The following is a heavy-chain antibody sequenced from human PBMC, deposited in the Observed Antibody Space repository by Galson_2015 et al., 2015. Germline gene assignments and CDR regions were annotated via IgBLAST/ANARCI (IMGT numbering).Heavy chain of an antibody. J-gene: IGHJ4*02. CDR3: ARRASNSSPMDD. D-gene: IGHD2-21*01. CDR1: GGFISSSY. V-gene: IGHV4-59*07. CDR2: MYSSGST. Sequence: SDPLSLTCPVSGGFISSSYWRWIRQPPGEWMEWLRYMYSSGSTDYHTPLKSRATISLDTSKNEISLKLSAVPAADTSLYYCARRASNSSPMDDWGQGTLVTVSS.